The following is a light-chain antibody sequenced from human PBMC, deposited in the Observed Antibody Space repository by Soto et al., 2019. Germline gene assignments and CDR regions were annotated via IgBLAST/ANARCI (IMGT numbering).Light chain of an antibody. CDR1: QRVTTY. CDR2: DAS. CDR3: LQRSNCPPLLS. V-gene: IGKV3-11*01. J-gene: IGKJ4*01. Sequence: ELEMTQSEGTLSLTPGGRARFPCRAIQRVTTYFASYQQKPGQAPRLLIYDASSRATGIPARFSGSGSGTDFTRTISSLGPEDFAFYYCLQRSNCPPLLSFGGGTKVDI.